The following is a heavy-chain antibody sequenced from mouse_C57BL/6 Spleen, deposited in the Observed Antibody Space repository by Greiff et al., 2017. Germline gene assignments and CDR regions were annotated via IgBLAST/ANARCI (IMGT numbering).Heavy chain of an antibody. V-gene: IGHV1-63*01. D-gene: IGHD2-1*01. CDR3: ARTPDGNYYFDY. CDR2: IYPGGGYT. J-gene: IGHJ2*01. Sequence: VQLQQSGAELVRPGTSVKMSCKASGYTFTNYWIGWAKQRPGHGLEWIGDIYPGGGYTNYNEKFKGKATLTAGKSSSTAYMQFSSLTSEDSAIYYCARTPDGNYYFDYWGQGTTLTVSS. CDR1: GYTFTNYW.